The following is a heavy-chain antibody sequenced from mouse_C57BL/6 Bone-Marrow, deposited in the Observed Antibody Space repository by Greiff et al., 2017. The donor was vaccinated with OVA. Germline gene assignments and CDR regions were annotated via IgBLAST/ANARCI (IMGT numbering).Heavy chain of an antibody. J-gene: IGHJ1*03. D-gene: IGHD2-4*01. CDR3: ARFDYGGYFDV. CDR2: IYPGDGDT. Sequence: VKLVESGAELVKPGASVKLSCKASGYAFSSYWMNWVRQRPGTGLEWIGQIYPGDGDTNYNGKFKGKATLTADKSSSTAYMQLSSLTSEDSAVYFCARFDYGGYFDVWGTGTTLTVSS. V-gene: IGHV1-80*01. CDR1: GYAFSSYW.